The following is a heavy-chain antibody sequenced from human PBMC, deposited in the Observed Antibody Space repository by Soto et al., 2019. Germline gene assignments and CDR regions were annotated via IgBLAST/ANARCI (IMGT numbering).Heavy chain of an antibody. Sequence: PSETLSLTCAVSGGSIETNDYFWGWIRQPPGKGLEWIGSIDYNGVTSYDPSLKSRVAISKDTSKNQFSLTMTSVTAADTAVYHCGKVMVGDTSLRHTDSAFWGQGILVTVSS. D-gene: IGHD1-26*01. J-gene: IGHJ4*02. V-gene: IGHV4-39*01. CDR2: IDYNGVT. CDR1: GGSIETNDYF. CDR3: GKVMVGDTSLRHTDSAF.